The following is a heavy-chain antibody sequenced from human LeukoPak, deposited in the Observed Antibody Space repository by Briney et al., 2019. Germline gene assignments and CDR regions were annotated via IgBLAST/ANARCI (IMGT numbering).Heavy chain of an antibody. Sequence: PSETLSLTCAVYGGSFSGYYWSWIRQPPGKGLECIGSMYHSGSTYYNPSLKSRVTISVDTSKNQFSLKLSSVTAADTAVYYCARGVTPFDYWGQGTLVTVSS. D-gene: IGHD2-21*02. CDR2: MYHSGST. J-gene: IGHJ4*02. V-gene: IGHV4-34*01. CDR3: ARGVTPFDY. CDR1: GGSFSGYY.